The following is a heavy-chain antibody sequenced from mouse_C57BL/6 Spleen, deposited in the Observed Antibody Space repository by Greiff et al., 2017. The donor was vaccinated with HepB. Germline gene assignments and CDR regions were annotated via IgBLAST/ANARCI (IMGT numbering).Heavy chain of an antibody. CDR3: ARGTTVVANPLGV. J-gene: IGHJ1*03. D-gene: IGHD1-1*01. CDR1: GYTFTSYW. V-gene: IGHV1-55*01. Sequence: VQLQQSGAELVKPGASVKMSCKASGYTFTSYWITWVKQRPGQGLEWIGDIYPGSGSTNYNEKFKSKATLTVDTSSSTAYMQLSSLTSEDSAVYYCARGTTVVANPLGVWGTGTTVTVSS. CDR2: IYPGSGST.